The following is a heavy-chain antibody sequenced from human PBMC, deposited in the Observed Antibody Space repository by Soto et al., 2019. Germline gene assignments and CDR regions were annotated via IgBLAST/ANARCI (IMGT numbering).Heavy chain of an antibody. CDR3: ARPRAYSGYDAPSGYFDL. Sequence: SETLSLTCTVSAGSISSSSYYWGWIRQPPXKGLEWIGTIYYSGSTYYNPSLKSRVTISVDTSKNQFSLKLNSVTAADTAVYYCARPRAYSGYDAPSGYFDLWGRGTLVTVSS. D-gene: IGHD5-12*01. CDR2: IYYSGST. J-gene: IGHJ2*01. V-gene: IGHV4-39*01. CDR1: AGSISSSSYY.